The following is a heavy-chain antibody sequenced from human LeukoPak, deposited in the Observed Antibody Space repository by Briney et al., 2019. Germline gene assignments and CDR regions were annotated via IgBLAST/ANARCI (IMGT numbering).Heavy chain of an antibody. CDR1: GFPFSAYS. Sequence: GGSLRLSCAASGFPFSAYSMNWVRQAPGKGLEWVSSISGSSSYMFYADSVKGRFTISRDNAKNSLYLQMNSLRTEDTAVYYCAKAYYDSSGYSYYFDYWGQGTLVTVSS. CDR2: ISGSSSYM. V-gene: IGHV3-21*01. D-gene: IGHD3-22*01. CDR3: AKAYYDSSGYSYYFDY. J-gene: IGHJ4*02.